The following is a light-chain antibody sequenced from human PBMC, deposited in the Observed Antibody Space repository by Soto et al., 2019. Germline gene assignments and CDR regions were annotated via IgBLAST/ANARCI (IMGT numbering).Light chain of an antibody. Sequence: DIQMTQSPSSLYASVGDRVTITCRASQSISNYLNWYQQKSGTAPKLLLYAASTLQSGVPSRFSGSGSGTALTLTTSSLQPEDFAAYYGHQSSIIPYTFCQGTKLQI. V-gene: IGKV1-39*01. CDR3: HQSSIIPYT. J-gene: IGKJ2*01. CDR2: AAS. CDR1: QSISNY.